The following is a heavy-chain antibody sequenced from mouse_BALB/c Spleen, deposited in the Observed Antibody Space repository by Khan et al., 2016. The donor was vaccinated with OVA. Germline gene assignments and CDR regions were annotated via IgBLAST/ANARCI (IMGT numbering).Heavy chain of an antibody. CDR2: INPHIGET. CDR1: GYSFTGYF. CDR3: TRIYRSDFDY. V-gene: IGHV1-20*02. Sequence: VQLKESGPELVRPGASVKISCTASGYSFTGYFMNWVMQSHGKSLEWIGRINPHIGETFYNQRFKDKATLTVDESSSTAHMELRSLASDDSAVYYCTRIYRSDFDYWGQGTTLTVSS. J-gene: IGHJ2*01. D-gene: IGHD1-1*01.